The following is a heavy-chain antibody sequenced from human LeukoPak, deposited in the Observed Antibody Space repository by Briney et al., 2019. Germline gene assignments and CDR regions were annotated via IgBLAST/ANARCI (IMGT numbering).Heavy chain of an antibody. CDR3: ATEEREWELLPLGY. CDR1: GYTFTGYY. Sequence: ASVKASCKASGYTFTGYYMHWVRQAPGQGLEWMGWINPNSGGTNYAQKFQGRVTMTRDTSISTAYMELSRLRSDDAAVYYCATEEREWELLPLGYWGQGTLVTVSS. CDR2: INPNSGGT. D-gene: IGHD1-26*01. J-gene: IGHJ4*02. V-gene: IGHV1-2*02.